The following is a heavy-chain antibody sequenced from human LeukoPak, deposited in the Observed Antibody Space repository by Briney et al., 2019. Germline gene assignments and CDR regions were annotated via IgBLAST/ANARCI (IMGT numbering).Heavy chain of an antibody. V-gene: IGHV3-66*01. CDR2: LYSGGDR. D-gene: IGHD6-19*01. Sequence: GGSLRLSCAASGFTVSDNYMNWVRQAPGKGLEWVSILYSGGDRYYADSVKGRFTVSRDNSKNTVDLQMNSLSVEDTAVYYCVRSGYFSGWYPFDSWGQGTLVTV. J-gene: IGHJ4*02. CDR1: GFTVSDNY. CDR3: VRSGYFSGWYPFDS.